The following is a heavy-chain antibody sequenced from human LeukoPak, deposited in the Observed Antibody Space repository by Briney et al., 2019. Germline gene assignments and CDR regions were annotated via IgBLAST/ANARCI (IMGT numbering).Heavy chain of an antibody. CDR3: ARGGGITMVRGVIKVIWFDP. J-gene: IGHJ5*02. Sequence: PSETLSLTCSVSGVSISSYYWSWIRQPPGKGLEWIGYIYDSGSTNYNPSLKSRVTISVDTSKNQFSLRLISVTAADTAVYYCARGGGITMVRGVIKVIWFDPWGQGTLVTVSS. D-gene: IGHD3-10*01. V-gene: IGHV4-59*01. CDR2: IYDSGST. CDR1: GVSISSYY.